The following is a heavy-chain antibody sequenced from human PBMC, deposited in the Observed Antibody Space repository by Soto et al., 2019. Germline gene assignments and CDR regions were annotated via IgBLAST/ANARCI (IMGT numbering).Heavy chain of an antibody. Sequence: EVQLVESGGDLVKPGGSLRLSCAASGFTFSNAWMSWVRQAPGKGLEWVGRIRSNTDGGTTDYAAPVKGRFTISRDDSRNTLYLQMNSLKTEDTAVYYCTTETATYNIVVVVGTTPLDYWGQGTLVTVSS. D-gene: IGHD2-15*01. J-gene: IGHJ4*02. V-gene: IGHV3-15*01. CDR1: GFTFSNAW. CDR3: TTETATYNIVVVVGTTPLDY. CDR2: IRSNTDGGTT.